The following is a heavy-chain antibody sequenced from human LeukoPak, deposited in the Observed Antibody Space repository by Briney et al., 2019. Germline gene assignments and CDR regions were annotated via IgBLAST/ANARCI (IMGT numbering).Heavy chain of an antibody. CDR1: GFTFSSYW. V-gene: IGHV3-7*04. Sequence: HGGSLRLSCAASGFTFSSYWMTWVRQAPGKGLEWVANIKQDGSEKYYVDSVKGRFTISRDNAKNSLYLQMNSLRAEDTAVYYCARGRSALIGSYYYYYMDVWGKGTTVTVSS. D-gene: IGHD3-22*01. CDR3: ARGRSALIGSYYYYYMDV. CDR2: IKQDGSEK. J-gene: IGHJ6*03.